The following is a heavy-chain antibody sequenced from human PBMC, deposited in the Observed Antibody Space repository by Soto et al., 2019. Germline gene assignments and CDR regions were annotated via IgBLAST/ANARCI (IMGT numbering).Heavy chain of an antibody. J-gene: IGHJ4*02. V-gene: IGHV4-30-2*01. D-gene: IGHD3-10*01. CDR1: GGSISSGGYS. CDR3: DRGWFGELFFDY. CDR2: IYHSGST. Sequence: SETLSLTCAVSGGSISSGGYSWSWIRQPPGKGLEWIGYIYHSGSTYYNPSLKSRVTISVDRSKNQFSLKLSSVTAAETAVYYCDRGWFGELFFDYWGQGTLVTVSS.